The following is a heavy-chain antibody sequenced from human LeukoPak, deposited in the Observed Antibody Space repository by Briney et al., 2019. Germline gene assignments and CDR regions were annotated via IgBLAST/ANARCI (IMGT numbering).Heavy chain of an antibody. J-gene: IGHJ4*02. CDR1: GYTFTSFD. D-gene: IGHD6-19*01. CDR3: ARRWQWLGSYDY. Sequence: ASVKVSCKASGYTFTSFDINWVRQATGQGLEWMGWMNPNSGNTGYAQNFQGRVTMTRDTSISTAYMELSRLRSDDTAVYYCARRWQWLGSYDYWGQGTLVTVSS. V-gene: IGHV1-8*01. CDR2: MNPNSGNT.